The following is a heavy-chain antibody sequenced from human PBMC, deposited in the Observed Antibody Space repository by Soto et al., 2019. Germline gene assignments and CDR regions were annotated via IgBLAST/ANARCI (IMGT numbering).Heavy chain of an antibody. D-gene: IGHD4-17*01. CDR2: IHSTRSP. V-gene: IGHV4-4*07. Sequence: PSETLSLTCTVSGDSVSKYYLNWIRQPAGKGLEWIGRIHSTRSPKYNPSLKSRVTMSVDTSKNQFSLKLNLTSVTAADTAVYYCARSPAYGDYANLDTWGQGTLVTVSS. CDR1: GDSVSKYY. CDR3: ARSPAYGDYANLDT. J-gene: IGHJ5*02.